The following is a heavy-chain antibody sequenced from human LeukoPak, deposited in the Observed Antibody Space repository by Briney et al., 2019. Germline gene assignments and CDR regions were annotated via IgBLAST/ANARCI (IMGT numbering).Heavy chain of an antibody. CDR1: GGSINNYY. V-gene: IGHV4-59*01. CDR2: IYYRGST. D-gene: IGHD4-17*01. J-gene: IGHJ4*02. CDR3: AGGADYCDLRYIDY. Sequence: SETLSLTCTLSGGSINNYYWSWIRQPPGKGLEWIGYIYYRGSTNYNPSLKSRVTFSVDTSKNQFSLKLNSVTAADTAVYYCAGGADYCDLRYIDYWGQGTLVTVSS.